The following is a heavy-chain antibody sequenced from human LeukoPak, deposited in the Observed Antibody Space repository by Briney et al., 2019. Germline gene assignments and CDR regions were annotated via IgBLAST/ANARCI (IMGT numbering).Heavy chain of an antibody. V-gene: IGHV3-49*03. D-gene: IGHD3-10*01. CDR1: GFTFYDYA. Sequence: GGSLRLSCAASGFTFYDYAMSWFRQAPGKGLEWVGFIRSRSYGGISEYAASVKGKFTISRDDSKRIAYLQMNSLKTEDTAVYYCARSPGAWRYYFDYWGQGTLVTVSS. J-gene: IGHJ4*02. CDR3: ARSPGAWRYYFDY. CDR2: IRSRSYGGIS.